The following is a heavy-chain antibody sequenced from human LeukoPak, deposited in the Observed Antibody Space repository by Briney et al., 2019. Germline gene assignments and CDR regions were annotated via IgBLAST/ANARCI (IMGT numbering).Heavy chain of an antibody. CDR3: ARDGYDSGGYYTYFQD. V-gene: IGHV4-61*02. CDR1: GDSISSGNYH. D-gene: IGHD3-22*01. J-gene: IGHJ4*02. Sequence: SQTLSLTCSVSGDSISSGNYHWNWLRQPAGKGLEWIGRIDTSWNTDYNPSLKSRVTMSLGTSTNQFSLKLTSATAADTAVYYCARDGYDSGGYYTYFQDWGQGTLVTVSS. CDR2: IDTSWNT.